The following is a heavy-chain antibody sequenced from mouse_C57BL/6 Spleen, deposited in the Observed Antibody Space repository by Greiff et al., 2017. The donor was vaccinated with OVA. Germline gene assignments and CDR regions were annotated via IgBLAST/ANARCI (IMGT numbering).Heavy chain of an antibody. Sequence: EVQLQESGPELVKPGASVKISCKASGYTFTDYYMNWVKQSHGKSLEWIGDINPNNGGTSYNQKFKGKATLTVDKSSSTAYMELRSLTSEDSAVYYCARSPYYSTGDYWGQGTTLTVSS. D-gene: IGHD2-5*01. V-gene: IGHV1-26*01. CDR2: INPNNGGT. J-gene: IGHJ2*01. CDR1: GYTFTDYY. CDR3: ARSPYYSTGDY.